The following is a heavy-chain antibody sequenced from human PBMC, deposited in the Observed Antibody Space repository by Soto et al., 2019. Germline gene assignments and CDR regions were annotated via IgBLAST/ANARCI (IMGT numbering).Heavy chain of an antibody. J-gene: IGHJ4*02. V-gene: IGHV3-30-3*01. CDR3: ARARTYYYGSGSPNF. CDR2: ISYDGSNK. CDR1: GFTFSSYA. Sequence: GGSLRLSCAASGFTFSSYAMHWVRQAPGKGLEWVAVISYDGSNKYYADSVKGRFTISRDNSKNTLYLQMNSLRAEDTAVYYCARARTYYYGSGSPNFWSQGTLVTVSS. D-gene: IGHD3-10*01.